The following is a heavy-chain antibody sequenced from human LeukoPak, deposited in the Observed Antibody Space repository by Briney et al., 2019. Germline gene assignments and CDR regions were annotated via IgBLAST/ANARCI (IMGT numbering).Heavy chain of an antibody. CDR1: GGSISSSSYY. V-gene: IGHV4-39*07. CDR2: IYYSGST. Sequence: SETLSLTCTVSGGSISSSSYYWGWIRQPPGKGLEWIGSIYYSGSTYYNPSLKSRVTISVDTSKNQFSLKLSSVTAADTAVYYCAREPYSGYDLGGGAYWGQGTLVTVSS. J-gene: IGHJ4*02. CDR3: AREPYSGYDLGGGAY. D-gene: IGHD5-12*01.